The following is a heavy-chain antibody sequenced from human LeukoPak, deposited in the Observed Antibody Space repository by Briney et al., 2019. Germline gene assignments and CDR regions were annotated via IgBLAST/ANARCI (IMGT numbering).Heavy chain of an antibody. CDR1: GGSINSTRYY. CDR3: ATGSMTTRYYYYFYMDV. Sequence: SETLSLTCTASGGSINSTRYYWGWIRQPPGKGLEWIGSIYYSGDTHYNPSLRSRVTISVDTSKNQFSLKMNSMTAADTSVYYCATGSMTTRYYYYFYMDVWGKGTTVTVSS. CDR2: IYYSGDT. V-gene: IGHV4-39*01. D-gene: IGHD4-11*01. J-gene: IGHJ6*03.